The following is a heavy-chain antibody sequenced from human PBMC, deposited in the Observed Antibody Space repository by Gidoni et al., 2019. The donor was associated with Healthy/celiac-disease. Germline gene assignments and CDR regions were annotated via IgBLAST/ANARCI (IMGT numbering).Heavy chain of an antibody. CDR1: GFTFDDYG. V-gene: IGHV3-20*01. Sequence: EVQLVESGGGVVRPGGSLRLSCAAPGFTFDDYGMSWVRQAPGTGLWWVSGINWNGGSTGYADSVKGRFTISRDNAKNSLYLQITSLRAEDTALYHCARDDRVGGYMYVWGKGTTVTVSS. J-gene: IGHJ6*03. CDR2: INWNGGST. CDR3: ARDDRVGGYMYV. D-gene: IGHD2-15*01.